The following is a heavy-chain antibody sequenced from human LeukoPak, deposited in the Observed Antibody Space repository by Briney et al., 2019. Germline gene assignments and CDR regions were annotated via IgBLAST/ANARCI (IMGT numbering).Heavy chain of an antibody. CDR1: GFTFSSYA. Sequence: PGGSLRLSCAASGFTFSSYAMSWVRQAPGEGLEWVANIRQDGSEKYYVDSVKGRFTISRDNAKNSLYLQMNSLRAEDTAVYYCARAGDYFDYWGQGTLVTVSS. CDR3: ARAGDYFDY. J-gene: IGHJ4*02. D-gene: IGHD4-17*01. CDR2: IRQDGSEK. V-gene: IGHV3-7*04.